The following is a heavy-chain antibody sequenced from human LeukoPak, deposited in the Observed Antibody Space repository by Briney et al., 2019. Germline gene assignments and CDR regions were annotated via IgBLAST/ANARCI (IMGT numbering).Heavy chain of an antibody. CDR3: AKGNYGSGTAIDY. CDR1: GFTFSSYG. Sequence: GGSLRLSCAATGFTFSSYGMHWVRQAPGKGLEWVAVISYDGSNKYYADSVKGRFTTFRDNSKNTLYLQMNSLRAEDTAVYYCAKGNYGSGTAIDYWGQGTLVTVSS. V-gene: IGHV3-30*18. D-gene: IGHD3-10*01. CDR2: ISYDGSNK. J-gene: IGHJ4*02.